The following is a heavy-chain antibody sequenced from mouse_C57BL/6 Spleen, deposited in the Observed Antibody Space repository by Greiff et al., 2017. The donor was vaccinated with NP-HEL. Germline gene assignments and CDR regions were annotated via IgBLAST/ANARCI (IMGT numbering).Heavy chain of an antibody. CDR2: ISSGSSTI. D-gene: IGHD3-2*02. V-gene: IGHV5-17*01. CDR3: ARSDSGGVGYFDY. CDR1: GFTFSDYG. Sequence: EVQRVESGGGLVKPGGSLKLSCAASGFTFSDYGMHWVRQAPEKGLEWVAYISSGSSTIYYADTVKGRFTISRDKAKNTLFLQMTSLRSEDTAMYYCARSDSGGVGYFDYWGQGTTLTVSS. J-gene: IGHJ2*01.